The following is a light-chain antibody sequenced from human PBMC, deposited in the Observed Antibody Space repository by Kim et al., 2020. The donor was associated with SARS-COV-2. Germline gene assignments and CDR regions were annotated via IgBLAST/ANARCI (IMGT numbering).Light chain of an antibody. CDR2: DVS. CDR1: SSDIGAYNY. J-gene: IGLJ3*02. CDR3: SSYTRSSTWV. Sequence: GQSITTSCTGTSSDIGAYNYVSWYQQHPGKAPKLMIYDVSNRPSGASNRFSGSKSGNTASLTISGLQVEDEAEYYCSSYTRSSTWVFGGGTQLTVL. V-gene: IGLV2-14*03.